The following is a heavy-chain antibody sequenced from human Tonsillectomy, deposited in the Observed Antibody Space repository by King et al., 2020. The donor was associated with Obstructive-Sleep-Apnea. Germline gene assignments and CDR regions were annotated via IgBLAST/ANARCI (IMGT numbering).Heavy chain of an antibody. CDR2: IYYSGSS. V-gene: IGHV4-59*01. CDR1: GGSISSYY. Sequence: VQLQESGPGLVKPSETLSLTCTVSGGSISSYYWSWLRQPPGKGLEWIGYIYYSGSSNYNPSLKSRVTISVDTSKNHFPLKLSSVTAADTAVYYCARSPYGSGIIDWFDPWGQGTLVTVSA. J-gene: IGHJ5*02. D-gene: IGHD3-10*01. CDR3: ARSPYGSGIIDWFDP.